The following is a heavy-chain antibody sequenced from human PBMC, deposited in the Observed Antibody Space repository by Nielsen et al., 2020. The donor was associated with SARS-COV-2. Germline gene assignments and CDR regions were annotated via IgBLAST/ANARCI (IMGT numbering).Heavy chain of an antibody. CDR1: GFTISYDY. J-gene: IGHJ5*02. D-gene: IGHD3-22*01. CDR2: ISSSSSYI. Sequence: GESLKISCAASGFTISYDYRNGVRQAPGKGLEWVSSISSSSSYIYYADSVKGRFTISRDDSKNTLYLQMNSLKTEDTAVYYCTTAPYYYDSSGYSHNWFDPWGQGTLVTVSS. V-gene: IGHV3-21*03. CDR3: TTAPYYYDSSGYSHNWFDP.